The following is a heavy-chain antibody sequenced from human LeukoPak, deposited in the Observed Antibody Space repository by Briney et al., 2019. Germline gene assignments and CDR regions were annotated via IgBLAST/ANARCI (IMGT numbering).Heavy chain of an antibody. V-gene: IGHV4-34*01. CDR3: ARRWNYGIYYYIDV. CDR1: GGSLSAYY. D-gene: IGHD1-7*01. Sequence: SETLSLTCAVYGGSLSAYYWSWIRQSPGRGLEWIGEINPGGRINYNPSLMSRVTISIDTSKKQFSLNLSSVTAADTAVYYCARRWNYGIYYYIDVWGTGTTVTVSS. J-gene: IGHJ6*03. CDR2: INPGGRI.